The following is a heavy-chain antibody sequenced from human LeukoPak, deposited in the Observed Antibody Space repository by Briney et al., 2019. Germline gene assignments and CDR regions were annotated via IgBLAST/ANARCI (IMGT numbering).Heavy chain of an antibody. V-gene: IGHV3-7*01. Sequence: GGSLRLSCAASGFTFSSYWVTWVRQASGKGLGWVANINEDGSEKYYVDSLKGRFTISRDNARNSLYLQMNSLRAEDTAVYYCAREAWGMFRGATHASDIWGQGTMVTVSS. CDR3: AREAWGMFRGATHASDI. J-gene: IGHJ3*02. CDR2: INEDGSEK. CDR1: GFTFSSYW. D-gene: IGHD1-26*01.